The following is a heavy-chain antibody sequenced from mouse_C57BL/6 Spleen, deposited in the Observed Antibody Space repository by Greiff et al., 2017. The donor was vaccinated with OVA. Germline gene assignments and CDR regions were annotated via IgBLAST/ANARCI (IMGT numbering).Heavy chain of an antibody. Sequence: VQLQESGAELVKPGASVKMSCKASGYTFTSYWITWVKQRPGQGLEWIGDIYPGSGSTNYNEKFKSKATLTVDTSSSTAYMQLSSLTSEDSAVYYCARLRGRYFDVWGTGTTVTVSS. CDR3: ARLRGRYFDV. CDR2: IYPGSGST. J-gene: IGHJ1*03. V-gene: IGHV1-55*01. CDR1: GYTFTSYW. D-gene: IGHD1-1*01.